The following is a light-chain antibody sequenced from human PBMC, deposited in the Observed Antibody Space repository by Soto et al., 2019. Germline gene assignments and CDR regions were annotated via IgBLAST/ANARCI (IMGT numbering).Light chain of an antibody. J-gene: IGLJ2*01. CDR1: TGAVTSDYY. CDR3: LLHYGGGVV. CDR2: GAS. Sequence: QAVVTQEPSLTVSPGGTVTLTCASSTGAVTSDYYPNWFQQKPGQPPRALIYGASNKHSWTPARFSGSLLGGKAALTRSGVQPEDETEYYCLLHYGGGVVFGGGTKLTVL. V-gene: IGLV7-43*01.